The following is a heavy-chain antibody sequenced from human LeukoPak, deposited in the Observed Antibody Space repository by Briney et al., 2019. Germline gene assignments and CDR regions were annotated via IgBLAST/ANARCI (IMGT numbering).Heavy chain of an antibody. D-gene: IGHD3-3*01. CDR3: ARHFWQNYDAFDI. J-gene: IGHJ3*02. CDR2: IYYSGST. V-gene: IGHV4-59*08. CDR1: GGSISSYY. Sequence: SETLSLTCTVSGGSISSYYRSWIRQPPGKGLEWIGYIYYSGSTNYNPSLESRVSISVDTSKNQFSLRLNSVTAADTAVYYCARHFWQNYDAFDIWGQGTMVTVSP.